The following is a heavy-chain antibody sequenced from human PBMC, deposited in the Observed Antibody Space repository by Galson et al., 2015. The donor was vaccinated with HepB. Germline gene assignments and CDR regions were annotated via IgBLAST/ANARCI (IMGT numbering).Heavy chain of an antibody. CDR2: ISSSSSTI. D-gene: IGHD3-3*01. CDR1: GFTLSSYS. V-gene: IGHV3-48*02. CDR3: ARDSSGPYYDFWSGYYGNYMDV. Sequence: SLRLSCAASGFTLSSYSMNWVRQAPGKGLEWVSYISSSSSTIYYADSVKGRFTISRDNAKNSLYLQMNSLRDEDTAVYYCARDSSGPYYDFWSGYYGNYMDVWGQGTTVTVSS. J-gene: IGHJ6*02.